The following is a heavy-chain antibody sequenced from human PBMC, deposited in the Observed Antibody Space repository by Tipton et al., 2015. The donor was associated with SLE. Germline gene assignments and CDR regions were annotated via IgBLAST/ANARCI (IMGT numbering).Heavy chain of an antibody. Sequence: GLVKPSETLSLTCAVYGGSFSGYYWSWIRQPPGKGLEWIGEINHSGSTNRNPSLKSRVTISVDTSKNQLSLKLSAVTAADTAVYYCARALWKGGDYWGQGTLVTVSS. J-gene: IGHJ4*02. D-gene: IGHD1-1*01. CDR1: GGSFSGYY. CDR2: INHSGST. V-gene: IGHV4-34*01. CDR3: ARALWKGGDY.